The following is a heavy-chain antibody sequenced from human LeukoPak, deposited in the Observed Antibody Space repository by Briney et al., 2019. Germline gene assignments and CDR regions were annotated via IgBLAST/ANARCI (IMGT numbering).Heavy chain of an antibody. Sequence: SETLSLTCIVSGVSISSSNSYWGWIRQPPGKGLEWIGSIYYTGSTYYNASLKSRVTISIDTSKNRISLRLTSVTATDTAMYYCARQTGSGLFTLPGGQGTLVTVSS. CDR2: IYYTGST. CDR1: GVSISSSNSY. V-gene: IGHV4-39*01. J-gene: IGHJ4*02. CDR3: ARQTGSGLFTLP. D-gene: IGHD3/OR15-3a*01.